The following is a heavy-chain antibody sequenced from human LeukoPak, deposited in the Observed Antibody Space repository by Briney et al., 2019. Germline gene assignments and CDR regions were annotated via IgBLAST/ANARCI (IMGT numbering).Heavy chain of an antibody. D-gene: IGHD4-17*01. Sequence: KASETLSLTCTVSGGSISSGDYYWSWIRQPPGKGLEWIGYIYYSGSTYYNPSLKSRVTISVDTSKNQFSLKLSSVTAADTAVYYCARGHYSTVNDPYYFDYWGQGTLVTVSS. CDR3: ARGHYSTVNDPYYFDY. CDR2: IYYSGST. J-gene: IGHJ4*02. CDR1: GGSISSGDYY. V-gene: IGHV4-30-4*08.